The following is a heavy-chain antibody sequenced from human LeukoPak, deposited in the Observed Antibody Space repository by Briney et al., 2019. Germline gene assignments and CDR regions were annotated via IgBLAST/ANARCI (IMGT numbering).Heavy chain of an antibody. CDR2: INPNSGGT. V-gene: IGHV1-2*02. J-gene: IGHJ6*03. CDR1: GYTFTGYY. CDR3: ARAPYDILTGYNYYYCYMDV. D-gene: IGHD3-9*01. Sequence: ASVKVSCKASGYTFTGYYMHWVRQAPGQGLEWMGWINPNSGGTNYAQKFQGRVTMTRDTSISTAYMELSRLRSDDTAVYYCARAPYDILTGYNYYYCYMDVWGKGTTVTVSS.